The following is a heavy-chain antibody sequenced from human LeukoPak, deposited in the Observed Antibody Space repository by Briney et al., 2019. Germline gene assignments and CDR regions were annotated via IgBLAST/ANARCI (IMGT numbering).Heavy chain of an antibody. V-gene: IGHV4-34*01. J-gene: IGHJ6*04. CDR3: ARSPVVPAALGYYYYGMDV. CDR2: INHSGNT. Sequence: PSETLSLSCAVYGGSFSGYYWSWIRQPPGKGLEWIGEINHSGNTNYNPSLKSRVTISVDTSKNQFSLKLSSVTAADTAVYYCARSPVVPAALGYYYYGMDVWGKGTTVTVSS. D-gene: IGHD2-2*01. CDR1: GGSFSGYY.